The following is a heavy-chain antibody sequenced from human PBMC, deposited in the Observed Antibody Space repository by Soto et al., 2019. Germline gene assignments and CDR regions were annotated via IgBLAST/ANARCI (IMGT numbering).Heavy chain of an antibody. V-gene: IGHV3-23*01. J-gene: IGHJ4*02. CDR3: ATDPSIAARYFDY. CDR1: GFTFSSYA. CDR2: ISGSGGST. D-gene: IGHD6-6*01. Sequence: GGSLRLSCAASGFTFSSYAMSWVRQAPGKGLEWVSAISGSGGSTYYADSVKGRFTISRDNSKNTLYLQMNSLRVEDTAVYYCATDPSIAARYFDYWGQGTLVTVSS.